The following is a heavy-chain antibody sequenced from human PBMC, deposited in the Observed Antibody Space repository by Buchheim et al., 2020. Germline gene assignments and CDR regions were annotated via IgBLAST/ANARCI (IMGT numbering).Heavy chain of an antibody. CDR1: GFTFSSYW. J-gene: IGHJ6*02. CDR2: IKQDGSEK. V-gene: IGHV3-7*01. Sequence: EVQLVESGGGLVQPGGSLRLSCAASGFTFSSYWMSWVRQAPGKGLEWVANIKQDGSEKYYVDSVKGRFTISRDNAKNSLYLKMNSLRAEDTAVYYCARVIAAAGYYYYGMDVWGQGTT. CDR3: ARVIAAAGYYYYGMDV. D-gene: IGHD6-13*01.